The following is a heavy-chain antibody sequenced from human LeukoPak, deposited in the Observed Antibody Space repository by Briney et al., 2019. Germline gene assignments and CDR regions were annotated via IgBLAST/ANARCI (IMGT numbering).Heavy chain of an antibody. J-gene: IGHJ4*02. CDR2: ISAYNGNT. CDR3: ARVEDYYDSSGYSHSENYYFDY. V-gene: IGHV1-18*01. D-gene: IGHD3-22*01. CDR1: GYTFTSYG. Sequence: GASVKVSCKASGYTFTSYGISWVRQAPGQGLEWMGWISAYNGNTNYAQKLQGRVTMTTDTSTSTAYMELRSLRSDDTAVYYCARVEDYYDSSGYSHSENYYFDYWGQGTLVTVSS.